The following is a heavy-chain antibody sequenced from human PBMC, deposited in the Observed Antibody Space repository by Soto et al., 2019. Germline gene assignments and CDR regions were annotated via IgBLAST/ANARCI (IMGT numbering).Heavy chain of an antibody. J-gene: IGHJ2*01. Sequence: QVQLVQSGAEVKKPGSSVKVSCKASGGTFSSYAISWVRQAPGQGLEWIGGIIPIFGTANYAQKFQGRVTITAVKSTSTVYMELSSLRSEDTAVYYCAGWDTAMAYWYFDLWGRGTLVTVSS. CDR3: AGWDTAMAYWYFDL. CDR1: GGTFSSYA. D-gene: IGHD5-18*01. V-gene: IGHV1-69*06. CDR2: IIPIFGTA.